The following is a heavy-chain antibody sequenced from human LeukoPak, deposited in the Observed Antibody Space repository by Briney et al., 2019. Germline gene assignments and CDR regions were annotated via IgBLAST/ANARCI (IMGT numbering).Heavy chain of an antibody. D-gene: IGHD3-22*01. J-gene: IGHJ4*02. Sequence: GRSLRLSCAASGFTFSSYGVHWVRQAPGKGLEWVAVISYDGSNKYYADSVKGRFTISRDNSKNTLYLQMNSLRAEDTAVYYCAKASYYYDSSGYIDYWGQGTLVTVSS. V-gene: IGHV3-30*18. CDR1: GFTFSSYG. CDR2: ISYDGSNK. CDR3: AKASYYYDSSGYIDY.